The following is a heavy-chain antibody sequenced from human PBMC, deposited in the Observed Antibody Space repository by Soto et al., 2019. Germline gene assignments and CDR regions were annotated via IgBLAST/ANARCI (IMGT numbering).Heavy chain of an antibody. CDR1: GGAFSGYC. J-gene: IGHJ6*02. Sequence: PSDRLWLTGAVDGGAFSGYCCTLRRKAPGKGLEWIGEINHSGGTNYNSSLKSRVTISIDTSKNQFSLILYSVTAADTAVYYCARDRQYYHFWSGYQNEGPYDMDVWGQGTTVTVSS. CDR2: INHSGGT. D-gene: IGHD3-3*02. V-gene: IGHV4-34*01. CDR3: ARDRQYYHFWSGYQNEGPYDMDV.